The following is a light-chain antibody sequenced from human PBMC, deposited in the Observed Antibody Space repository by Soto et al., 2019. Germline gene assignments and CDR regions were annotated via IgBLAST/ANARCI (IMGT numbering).Light chain of an antibody. Sequence: QSVLTQPPSASGSPGQSVTISCTGTSSDVGGYNYVSWYQQHPGKAPKLMIYEVSKRPSGVPGRFSGSKSGNTASLTVSGLQAEDEAEYYCSSFAGSNRVFGTGTKVPS. V-gene: IGLV2-8*01. CDR1: SSDVGGYNY. J-gene: IGLJ1*01. CDR2: EVS. CDR3: SSFAGSNRV.